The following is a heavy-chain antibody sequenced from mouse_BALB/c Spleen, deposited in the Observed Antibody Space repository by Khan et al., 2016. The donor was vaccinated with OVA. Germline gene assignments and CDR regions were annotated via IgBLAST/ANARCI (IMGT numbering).Heavy chain of an antibody. J-gene: IGHJ2*01. Sequence: QVQLKESGAELVKPGASVKMSCKASGYTFTSYTMHWVKQRPGQGLEWIGYINPSSGYTKYNQKFKDKATLTADKSSSTAYMQLSSLTSEDSAVNYCARKSTRASYWGQGTTVTVSS. CDR2: INPSSGYT. CDR3: ARKSTRASY. V-gene: IGHV1-4*01. D-gene: IGHD3-1*01. CDR1: GYTFTSYT.